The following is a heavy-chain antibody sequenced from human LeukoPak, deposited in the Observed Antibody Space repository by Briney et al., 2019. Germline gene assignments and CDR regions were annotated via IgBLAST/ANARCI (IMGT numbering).Heavy chain of an antibody. V-gene: IGHV1-2*02. CDR1: GYTFTGYY. J-gene: IGHJ5*02. CDR2: INPNSGGT. CDR3: ARDLAYGSGQNWFDP. D-gene: IGHD3-10*01. Sequence: ASVKVSCKASGYTFTGYYMHWVRQAPGQGLEWMGWINPNSGGTNYAQKFQGRVTMTRDTSISTAYMELSRLRSDDTAVYYCARDLAYGSGQNWFDPWGQGTLVIVSS.